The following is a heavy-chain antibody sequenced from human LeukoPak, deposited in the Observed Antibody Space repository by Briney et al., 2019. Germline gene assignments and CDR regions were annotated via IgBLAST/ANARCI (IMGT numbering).Heavy chain of an antibody. Sequence: SETLSLTCSVSGVSISSSGYYWGWIRQPPGKGLEWIGNVYYSGSTYFNPSLKSRVTISVDTSKNQFSLKLSSVTATDTAVYYCARETQDFWSGPEGAFDIWGQGTMVTVSS. CDR2: VYYSGST. V-gene: IGHV4-39*02. J-gene: IGHJ3*02. CDR3: ARETQDFWSGPEGAFDI. CDR1: GVSISSSGYY. D-gene: IGHD3-3*01.